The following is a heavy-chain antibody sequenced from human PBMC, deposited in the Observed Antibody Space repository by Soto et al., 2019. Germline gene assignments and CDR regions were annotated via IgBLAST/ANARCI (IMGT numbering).Heavy chain of an antibody. J-gene: IGHJ4*01. CDR1: GGSISSYY. CDR2: IYYSGST. CDR3: AIQGDYDPYFDY. V-gene: IGHV4-59*01. D-gene: IGHD4-17*01. Sequence: SETLSLTCTVSGGSISSYYWSWIRQPPGKGLEWIGYIYYSGSTNYNPSLKSRVTISVDTSKNQFSLKLSSVTAADTAVYYCAIQGDYDPYFDYSGHGTLLTVSS.